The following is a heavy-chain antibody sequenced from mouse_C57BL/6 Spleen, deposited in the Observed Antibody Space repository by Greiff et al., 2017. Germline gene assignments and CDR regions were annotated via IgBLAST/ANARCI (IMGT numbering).Heavy chain of an antibody. CDR3: ARGALYYGNPYYAMDY. CDR1: GFTFSSYT. J-gene: IGHJ4*01. V-gene: IGHV5-9*01. CDR2: ISGGGGNT. D-gene: IGHD2-1*01. Sequence: EVQVVEPGGGLVKPGGSLKLSCAASGFTFSSYTMSWVRQTPEKRLEWVATISGGGGNTYYPDSVKGRFTISRDNAKNTLYLQMSSLRSEDTALYYCARGALYYGNPYYAMDYWGQGTSVTVSS.